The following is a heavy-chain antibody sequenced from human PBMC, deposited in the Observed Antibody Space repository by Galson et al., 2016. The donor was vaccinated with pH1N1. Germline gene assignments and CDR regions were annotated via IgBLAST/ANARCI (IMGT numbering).Heavy chain of an antibody. CDR1: GFTFGRSA. V-gene: IGHV3-23*01. Sequence: SLRLSCAVSGFTFGRSAMSWVRQAPGKGLEWLSGISASGSGTYYADSVEGRFRISRDSSGNTLYLQMNSLRVDDTATYYCAKHASGNYYDPGGYGALDYWGQGTLVTVSS. D-gene: IGHD3-22*01. CDR2: ISASGSGT. CDR3: AKHASGNYYDPGGYGALDY. J-gene: IGHJ4*02.